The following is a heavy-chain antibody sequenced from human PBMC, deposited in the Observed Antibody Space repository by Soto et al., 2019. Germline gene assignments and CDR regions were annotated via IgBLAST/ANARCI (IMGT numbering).Heavy chain of an antibody. D-gene: IGHD6-19*01. J-gene: IGHJ4*02. CDR2: VTHSGTA. CDR1: GGSIDSSAFS. Sequence: SETLSLTXAVSGGSIDSSAFSLSWIRQPPGKGLEWIGYVTHSGTAYSIPSLNGRLTLSVDSSQTQFSLKLTSVTAADSAFYYCARIHWAQSSLDYWGRGILVTVSS. CDR3: ARIHWAQSSLDY. V-gene: IGHV4-30-2*01.